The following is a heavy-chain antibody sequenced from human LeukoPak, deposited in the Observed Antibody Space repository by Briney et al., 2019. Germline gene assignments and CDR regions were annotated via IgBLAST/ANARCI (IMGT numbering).Heavy chain of an antibody. CDR1: EFTFSSYW. CDR3: AIPTGGTWRFDS. V-gene: IGHV3-7*01. CDR2: IKQDGSEK. J-gene: IGHJ4*02. Sequence: GGSLRLSCAASEFTFSSYWMSWVRQAPGKGLEWVANIKQDGSEKYYVDSVKGRFTISRDNAKNSLYLQMNSLRAEDTAVYYCAIPTGGTWRFDSWGQGTLVTVSS. D-gene: IGHD6-13*01.